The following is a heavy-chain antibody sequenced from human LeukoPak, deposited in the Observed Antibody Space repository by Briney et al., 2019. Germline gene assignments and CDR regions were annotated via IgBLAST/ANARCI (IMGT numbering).Heavy chain of an antibody. CDR3: ARENVAGTDYCDGMDV. D-gene: IGHD6-19*01. V-gene: IGHV3-48*01. CDR2: ISSSSSTI. J-gene: IGHJ6*02. CDR1: GFTFSSYS. Sequence: GGSLRLSCAASGFTFSSYSMNWVRQAPGKGLEWVSYISSSSSTIYYADSVKGRFTISRDNAKNSLYLQMNSLRAEDTAVYYCARENVAGTDYCDGMDVWGQGTTVTVSS.